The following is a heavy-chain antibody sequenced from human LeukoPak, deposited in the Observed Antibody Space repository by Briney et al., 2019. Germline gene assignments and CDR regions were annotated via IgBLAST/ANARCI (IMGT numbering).Heavy chain of an antibody. J-gene: IGHJ5*02. CDR3: ARGAPSGSGNYLDL. CDR2: VYPGDSDT. CDR1: GYSFTNSW. V-gene: IGHV5-51*01. Sequence: GESLKISCKGSGYSFTNSWIGWVRQMPGKGLEWMGIVYPGDSDTKYSPSFQGQVTISADKSISTAYLQWSSLKASDTAMYHCARGAPSGSGNYLDLWGQGTLVTVSS. D-gene: IGHD3-10*01.